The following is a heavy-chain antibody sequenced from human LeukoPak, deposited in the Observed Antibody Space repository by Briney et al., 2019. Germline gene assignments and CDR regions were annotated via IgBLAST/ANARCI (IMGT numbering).Heavy chain of an antibody. Sequence: PGGSLRLFCRTSGFILSSYTMKWVRGAPGEGVDGVSSIRSCRSEIYYGDSVKGRFPIFRANDKNTVYLQMNSLRAEDTAVYYCARARALPANKDYWGQGTLVTVSS. CDR3: ARARALPANKDY. V-gene: IGHV3-21*01. D-gene: IGHD1/OR15-1a*01. CDR1: GFILSSYT. CDR2: IRSCRSEI. J-gene: IGHJ4*02.